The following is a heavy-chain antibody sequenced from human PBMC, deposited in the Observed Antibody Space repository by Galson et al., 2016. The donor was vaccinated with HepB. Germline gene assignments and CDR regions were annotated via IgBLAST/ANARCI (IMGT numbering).Heavy chain of an antibody. CDR1: GFTFSSYA. V-gene: IGHV3-23*01. J-gene: IGHJ4*02. CDR3: AKGYGFWTAFDY. Sequence: SLRLSCAASGFTFSSYAMSWIRQAPGKGLEWVSAISGNGYSTCYADSVKGRFAISRDNSKNTLYRQMNSLRAEDTAVYYCAKGYGFWTAFDYWGQGTLVTVSS. D-gene: IGHD3-3*01. CDR2: ISGNGYST.